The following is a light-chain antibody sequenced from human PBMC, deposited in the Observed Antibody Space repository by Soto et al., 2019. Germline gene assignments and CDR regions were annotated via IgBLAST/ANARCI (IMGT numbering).Light chain of an antibody. CDR1: QSISSW. CDR3: QQYNSYWCT. Sequence: DIQMTQSPSTLSASVGDRVTITCRASQSISSWLAWYQQRPAKAPKLLISKASSLESGVPARFSGSGSETEFTLAISSLQPDDFATYYCQQYNSYWCTFGQGTKVEIK. V-gene: IGKV1-5*03. J-gene: IGKJ1*01. CDR2: KAS.